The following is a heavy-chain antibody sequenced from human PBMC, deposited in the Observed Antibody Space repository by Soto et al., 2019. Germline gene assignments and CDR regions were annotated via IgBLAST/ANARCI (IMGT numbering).Heavy chain of an antibody. Sequence: EVQLLESGGHLVQPGGSLRLSCAASGFTFSNYAISWVRQAPGRGLEWVSSVSGSGGSTYYADSVKGRFTISRDNSKNTLYLQMNSLRAEDTAVYYCATYSGNYERYGVYFGMDVWDQGTTVTVSS. J-gene: IGHJ6*02. CDR3: ATYSGNYERYGVYFGMDV. CDR1: GFTFSNYA. CDR2: VSGSGGST. V-gene: IGHV3-23*01. D-gene: IGHD1-26*01.